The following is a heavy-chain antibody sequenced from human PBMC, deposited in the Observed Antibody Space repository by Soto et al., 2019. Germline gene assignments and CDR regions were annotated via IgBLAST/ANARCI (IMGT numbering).Heavy chain of an antibody. V-gene: IGHV1-2*04. Sequence: ASVKVSCKASGYTFTGYYMHWVRQAPGQGLEWMGWINPNSGGTNYAQKFQGWVTMTRDTSISTAYMELSRLRSDDTAVYYCARDLFYRITGTTPYYYGMDVWGQGTTVTVSS. J-gene: IGHJ6*02. CDR1: GYTFTGYY. CDR3: ARDLFYRITGTTPYYYGMDV. CDR2: INPNSGGT. D-gene: IGHD1-7*01.